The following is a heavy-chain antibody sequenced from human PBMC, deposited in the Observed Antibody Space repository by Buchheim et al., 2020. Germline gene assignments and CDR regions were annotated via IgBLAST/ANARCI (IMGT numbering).Heavy chain of an antibody. J-gene: IGHJ4*02. Sequence: QVQLVQSGAEVKKPGSSVKVSCKASGGTFSSYAISWVRQAPGQGLEWMGRIIPILGIINYAQNFQGRVTITANKSTSTAYMELSSLRSEDTAVYYCARGETFRGSNPFDYWGQGTL. D-gene: IGHD3-16*01. CDR1: GGTFSSYA. V-gene: IGHV1-69*04. CDR2: IIPILGII. CDR3: ARGETFRGSNPFDY.